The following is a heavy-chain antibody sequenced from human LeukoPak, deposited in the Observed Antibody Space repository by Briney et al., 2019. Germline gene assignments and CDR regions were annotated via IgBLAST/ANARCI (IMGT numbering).Heavy chain of an antibody. Sequence: EASVKVSCKASGYTFGTHWMHWVRQAPGQGLEWMGIINPSGDFRSYAQKFQGRVTVTRDMSTSTACMELSSLRSEDTAVYYCARDPRFGEFNNAFDIWGQGTMVTVSS. V-gene: IGHV1-46*01. J-gene: IGHJ3*02. CDR1: GYTFGTHW. CDR2: INPSGDFR. CDR3: ARDPRFGEFNNAFDI. D-gene: IGHD3-10*02.